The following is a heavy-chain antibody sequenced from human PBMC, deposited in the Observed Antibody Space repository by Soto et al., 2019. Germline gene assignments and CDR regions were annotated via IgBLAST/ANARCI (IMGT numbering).Heavy chain of an antibody. CDR3: ARDLESGDGWFDP. Sequence: EVQLVESGGGLVQPGGSLRLSCAASGFTFSSYWMSWVRQAPGKGLEWVANIKQDGSEKYYVDSVKGRFTISRDNAKNSLYLQINSLRAEDTAVYYCARDLESGDGWFDPWGQGTLVTASS. D-gene: IGHD1-26*01. V-gene: IGHV3-7*01. CDR1: GFTFSSYW. J-gene: IGHJ5*02. CDR2: IKQDGSEK.